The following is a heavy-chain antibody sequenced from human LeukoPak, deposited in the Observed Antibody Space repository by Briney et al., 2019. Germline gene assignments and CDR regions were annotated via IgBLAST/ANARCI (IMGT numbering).Heavy chain of an antibody. J-gene: IGHJ5*02. V-gene: IGHV1-18*01. CDR3: ARRGYDILTGYPNWFDP. CDR2: ISAYNGNT. Sequence: ASVKVSCKVSGYTLTELSMHWVRQAPGKGLEWMGWISAYNGNTNYAQKLQGRVTMTTDTSTSTAYMELRSLRSDDTAVYYCARRGYDILTGYPNWFDPWGQGTLVTVSS. CDR1: GYTLTELS. D-gene: IGHD3-9*01.